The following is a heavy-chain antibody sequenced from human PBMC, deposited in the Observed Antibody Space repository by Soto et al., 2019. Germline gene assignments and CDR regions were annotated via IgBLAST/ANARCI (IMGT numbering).Heavy chain of an antibody. CDR1: GGSISSYY. J-gene: IGHJ3*02. V-gene: IGHV4-4*07. CDR3: ARSTTRPRSNIVVVVAATGAFDI. Sequence: SETLSLTCTVSGGSISSYYWSWIRQPAGKGLEWIGRIYTSGSTNYNPSLKSRVTMSVDTSKNQFSLKLSSVTTADTAVYYCARSTTRPRSNIVVVVAATGAFDIWGQGTMVTVSS. D-gene: IGHD2-15*01. CDR2: IYTSGST.